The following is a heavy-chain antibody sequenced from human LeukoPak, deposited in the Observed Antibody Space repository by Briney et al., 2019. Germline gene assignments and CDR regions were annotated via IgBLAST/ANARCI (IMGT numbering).Heavy chain of an antibody. Sequence: ASVKVSCKASGYTFTSYAMHWVRQAPGHRLEWMGWINAGNGNTKYSQKVQGRVTITRDTSASTAYMVLSSLRSEDTAMYFCVRGPPRLNWFDPRGQGTLVTVSS. CDR2: INAGNGNT. CDR1: GYTFTSYA. D-gene: IGHD6-25*01. J-gene: IGHJ5*02. CDR3: VRGPPRLNWFDP. V-gene: IGHV1-3*01.